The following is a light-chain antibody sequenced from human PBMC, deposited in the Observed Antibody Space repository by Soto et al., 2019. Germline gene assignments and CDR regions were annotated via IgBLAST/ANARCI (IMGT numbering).Light chain of an antibody. CDR1: QSLNSNY. J-gene: IGKJ4*01. V-gene: IGKV3-20*01. Sequence: EIVLTQSPGTLSLSPGERATLTCRASQSLNSNYLAWYQHKSGQAPRLLIYGASSRATGIPDRFSGSGSGTDFTLTISRLEPEDFAVYYCQQYGSSLLTFGGGTKVDIK. CDR3: QQYGSSLLT. CDR2: GAS.